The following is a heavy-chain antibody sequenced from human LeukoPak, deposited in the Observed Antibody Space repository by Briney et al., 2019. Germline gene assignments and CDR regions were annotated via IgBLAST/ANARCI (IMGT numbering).Heavy chain of an antibody. CDR1: GGSISSGGYY. V-gene: IGHV4-30-2*01. CDR3: ATLPYYDFWSGQPFDY. Sequence: SETLSLTCTVSGGSISSGGYYWSWIRQPPGKGLEWIGYIYHSGSTYYNPSLKSRVTISVDRSKNQFSLKLSSVTAADTAVYYCATLPYYDFWSGQPFDYWGQGTLVTVSS. CDR2: IYHSGST. D-gene: IGHD3-3*01. J-gene: IGHJ4*02.